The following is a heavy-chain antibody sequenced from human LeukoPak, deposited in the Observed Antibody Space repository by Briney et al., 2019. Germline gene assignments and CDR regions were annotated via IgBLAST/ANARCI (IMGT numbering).Heavy chain of an antibody. CDR2: IWYDGSNK. CDR3: ARDSGPLDT. V-gene: IGHV3-33*01. CDR1: GFTFSSYG. Sequence: PGRSLRLPCAACGFTFSSYGLHWVRQAPGKGLEWVAVIWYDGSNKYYPDSVKGRFTISRDDSKNTLYLQMSSLRAEDTAVYYCARDSGPLDTWGQGTLVTVSS. J-gene: IGHJ5*02. D-gene: IGHD1-1*01.